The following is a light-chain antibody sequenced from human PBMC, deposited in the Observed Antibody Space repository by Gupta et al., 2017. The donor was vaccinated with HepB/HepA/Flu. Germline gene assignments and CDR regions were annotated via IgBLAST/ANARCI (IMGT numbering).Light chain of an antibody. V-gene: IGKV3-20*01. J-gene: IGKJ2*03. CDR3: QQYNTSPIS. Sequence: VLTQSPGTLSLSPGERATLSCRASQSVTANSFAWYQQKLGQAPRLLIYGASNRATGIPDRLNGSGSGTDFTLTISRLEPEDSAVYFCQQYNTSPISCGQGTKLEIK. CDR2: GAS. CDR1: QSVTANS.